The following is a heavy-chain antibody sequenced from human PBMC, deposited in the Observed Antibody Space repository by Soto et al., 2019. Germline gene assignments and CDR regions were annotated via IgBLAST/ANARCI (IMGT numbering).Heavy chain of an antibody. CDR2: IYSGGST. V-gene: IGHV3-53*01. J-gene: IGHJ6*02. CDR1: GFTVSSNY. CDR3: ARDHGGRLPVNYYSGMDV. D-gene: IGHD1-26*01. Sequence: PGGSLRLSCAASGFTVSSNYMSWVRQAPGKGLEWVSVIYSGGSTYYADSVKGRFTISRDNSKNTLYLQMNSLRAEDTAVYYCARDHGGRLPVNYYSGMDVWGQGTTVTAP.